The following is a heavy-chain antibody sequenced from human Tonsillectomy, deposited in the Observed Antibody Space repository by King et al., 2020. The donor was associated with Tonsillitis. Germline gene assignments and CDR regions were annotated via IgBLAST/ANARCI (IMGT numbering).Heavy chain of an antibody. CDR2: IYTSGST. Sequence: VQLQESGPGLVKPSETLSLTCTVSGGSIRSYYWSWIRQPAGKGLEWIGRIYTSGSTNYNPSLKRRVTMSEDTSKNQFSLKLSSVTAADTAVDYCARDGLEAAFEIWGQGTMVTVSS. CDR1: GGSIRSYY. CDR3: ARDGLEAAFEI. J-gene: IGHJ3*02. V-gene: IGHV4-4*07. D-gene: IGHD2-2*03.